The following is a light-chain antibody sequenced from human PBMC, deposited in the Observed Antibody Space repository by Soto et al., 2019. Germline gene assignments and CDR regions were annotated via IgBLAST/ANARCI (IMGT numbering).Light chain of an antibody. CDR1: QSVTNSY. CDR3: QQYDSFSVT. CDR2: GAS. J-gene: IGKJ1*01. V-gene: IGKV3-15*01. Sequence: EIVMTQSPVTLSVSPGERATLSCRASQSVTNSYLAWYQQKPGQAPRLLIFGASTRAAGIPARFSGSGSGTEFTLTISSLQSEDFATYYCQQYDSFSVTFGQGTKVDIK.